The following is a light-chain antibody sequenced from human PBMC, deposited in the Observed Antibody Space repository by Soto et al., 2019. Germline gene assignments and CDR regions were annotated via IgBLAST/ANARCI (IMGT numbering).Light chain of an antibody. CDR2: GAS. CDR1: QSVSSN. CDR3: QQCVT. J-gene: IGKJ4*01. Sequence: EIVMTQSPATLSVSPGERATLSCRASQSVSSNLAWYQQKPGQAPRLLIYGASTRATGIPARFSGSGSGTEFTLTISSLQSEDFAVYYCQQCVTFGGGTKVEIK. V-gene: IGKV3-15*01.